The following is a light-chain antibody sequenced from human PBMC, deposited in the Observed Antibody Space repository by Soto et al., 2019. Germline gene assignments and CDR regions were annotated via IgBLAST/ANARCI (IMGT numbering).Light chain of an antibody. CDR1: SSDVGGYNY. CDR2: DVS. V-gene: IGLV2-14*01. Sequence: QSALTQPASVSGSPGQSITISCTGTSSDVGGYNYVSWYQQHPGKAPKLMIYDVSNRPSGVSNRFSGSKSGNTASLTISGPRAEDEDESYCSSYTNRSTILHVFGTGTKLTVL. J-gene: IGLJ1*01. CDR3: SSYTNRSTILHV.